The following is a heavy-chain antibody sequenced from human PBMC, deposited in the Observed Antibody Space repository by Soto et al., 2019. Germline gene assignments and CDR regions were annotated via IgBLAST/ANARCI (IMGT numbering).Heavy chain of an antibody. J-gene: IGHJ4*02. Sequence: LSLTCAASGFTFSSYWMSWVRQAPGKGLEWVANIKQDGSEKYYVDSVKGRFTISRDNAKNSLYLQMNSLRAEDTAVYYCAREGYFDPFDYWGQGTLVTVSS. V-gene: IGHV3-7*01. CDR1: GFTFSSYW. CDR2: IKQDGSEK. D-gene: IGHD3-9*01. CDR3: AREGYFDPFDY.